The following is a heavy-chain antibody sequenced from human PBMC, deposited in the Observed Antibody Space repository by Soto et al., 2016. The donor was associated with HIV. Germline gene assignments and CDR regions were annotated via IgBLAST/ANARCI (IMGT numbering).Heavy chain of an antibody. D-gene: IGHD1-1*01. CDR1: GFNVDRTY. CDR2: LYSGGVS. V-gene: IGHV3-66*04. Sequence: EVLLTEFGGGLVQPGGSLRLSCVVSGFNVDRTYMSWVRQTPGKGLETVSVLYSGGVSNHVASVKDRFTISRDNSKNTLYLQMNSLRVEDTAIYYCAKHNWNDGGGGTRLADGTDVTYVLRRPTNGPTYG. J-gene: IGHJ6*01. CDR3: AKHNWNDGGGGTRLADGTDVTYVLRRPTNGPTYG.